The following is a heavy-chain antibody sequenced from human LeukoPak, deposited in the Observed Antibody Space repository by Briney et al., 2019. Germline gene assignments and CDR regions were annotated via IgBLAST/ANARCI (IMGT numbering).Heavy chain of an antibody. J-gene: IGHJ4*02. CDR1: GFTFSSYS. CDR3: ARDGPRAVAGTVFDY. D-gene: IGHD6-19*01. CDR2: ISSSSSSI. Sequence: GGSLRLSCAASGFTFSSYSMNWVRQAPGKGLEWVSSISSSSSSIYYADSVKGRFTISRDNAKNSLYLQMNSLRAEATAVYYCARDGPRAVAGTVFDYWGQGTLVTVSS. V-gene: IGHV3-21*01.